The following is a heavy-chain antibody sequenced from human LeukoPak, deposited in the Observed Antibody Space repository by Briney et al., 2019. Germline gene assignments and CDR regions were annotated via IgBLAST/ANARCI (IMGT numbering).Heavy chain of an antibody. V-gene: IGHV3-23*01. Sequence: GGSLRLSCAASGFTFSSYAMSWVRQAPGKGLEWVSAISGSGGSTYYADSVKGRFTISRDNSKNTLYLQMNSLRAEDAAVYYCAKSIVVVPAAAPGAFDIWGQGTMVTVSS. CDR1: GFTFSSYA. CDR3: AKSIVVVPAAAPGAFDI. J-gene: IGHJ3*02. D-gene: IGHD2-2*01. CDR2: ISGSGGST.